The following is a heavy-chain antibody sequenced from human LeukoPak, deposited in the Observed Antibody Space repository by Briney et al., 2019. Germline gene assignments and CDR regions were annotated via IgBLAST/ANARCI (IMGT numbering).Heavy chain of an antibody. CDR1: GFTFSSYV. Sequence: GGSLRLSCAASGFTFSSYVMHWVRQAPGKGLEWVSGISWNSGSTGYADSVKGRFTISRDNAKNSLYLQMNSLRAEDTALYYCAKDIVLGNYYYYGMDVWGQGTTVTVSS. CDR3: AKDIVLGNYYYYGMDV. D-gene: IGHD2-8*02. V-gene: IGHV3-9*01. J-gene: IGHJ6*02. CDR2: ISWNSGST.